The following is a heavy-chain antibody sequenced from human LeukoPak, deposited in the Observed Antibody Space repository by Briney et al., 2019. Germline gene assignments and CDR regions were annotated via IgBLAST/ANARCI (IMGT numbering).Heavy chain of an antibody. CDR3: VAGKWYSSSWYYFDY. CDR2: IYHSGST. D-gene: IGHD6-13*01. Sequence: PSGTLSLTCAVSGGSISSSNWWSWVRQPPGKGLEWIGEIYHSGSTNYNPSLKSRVTISVDKSKNQFSLKLSSVTAADTAVYYCVAGKWYSSSWYYFDYWGQGTLVTVSS. V-gene: IGHV4-4*02. J-gene: IGHJ4*02. CDR1: GGSISSSNW.